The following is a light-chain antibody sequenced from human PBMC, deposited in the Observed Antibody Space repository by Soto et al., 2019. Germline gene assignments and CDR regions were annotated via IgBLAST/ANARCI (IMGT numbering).Light chain of an antibody. V-gene: IGKV1-5*03. J-gene: IGKJ3*01. Sequence: DIQMTQSPSTLSASVGDRVIITCRASQSISTWLAWYQHKPGKAPKLLIYKASTLESGVPSRFSGSGSATEFTLSINSLQPDDFATFYCQQYNSYLFTFGPGTKVDIK. CDR2: KAS. CDR1: QSISTW. CDR3: QQYNSYLFT.